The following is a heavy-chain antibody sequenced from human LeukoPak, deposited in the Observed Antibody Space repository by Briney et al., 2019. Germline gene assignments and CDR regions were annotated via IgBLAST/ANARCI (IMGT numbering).Heavy chain of an antibody. V-gene: IGHV3-30*18. CDR1: GFTFSYYA. CDR2: ISYDGSNK. Sequence: GGSLRLSCAASGFTFSYYAMHWVRQAPGKGLEWVALISYDGSNKYNADSEKGRFTISRDNSKNTLYLQMNSLRAEDTAVYYCAKSVCSSASCSHYFDYWGQGTLVTVSS. CDR3: AKSVCSSASCSHYFDY. D-gene: IGHD2-2*01. J-gene: IGHJ4*02.